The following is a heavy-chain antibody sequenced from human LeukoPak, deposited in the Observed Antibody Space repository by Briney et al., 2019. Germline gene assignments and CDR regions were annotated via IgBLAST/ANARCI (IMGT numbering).Heavy chain of an antibody. Sequence: GGSLRLSCAASGFTFSSYGMHWVRQAPGKGLEWVAVISHDGSNKYYADSVKGRFTISRDNSKNTLYLQMNSLRAEDTAVYYCAKDENFSNWFDPWGQGTLVTVSS. CDR3: AKDENFSNWFDP. V-gene: IGHV3-30*18. CDR2: ISHDGSNK. J-gene: IGHJ5*02. CDR1: GFTFSSYG. D-gene: IGHD1-7*01.